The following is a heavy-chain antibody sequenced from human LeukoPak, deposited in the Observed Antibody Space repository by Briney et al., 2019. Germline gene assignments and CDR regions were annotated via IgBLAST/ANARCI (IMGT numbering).Heavy chain of an antibody. D-gene: IGHD5-12*01. CDR2: ISSSSSTI. V-gene: IGHV3-48*01. CDR3: ARCGGGYDCYFDY. Sequence: GGSLRLSCAASGFTFSYSTMNWVRQAPGKGPEWVSYISSSSSTIYYADSVRGRFTISRDNAKNSVYLQMNSLRAEDTAVYYCARCGGGYDCYFDYWGQGTLVTVSS. J-gene: IGHJ4*02. CDR1: GFTFSYST.